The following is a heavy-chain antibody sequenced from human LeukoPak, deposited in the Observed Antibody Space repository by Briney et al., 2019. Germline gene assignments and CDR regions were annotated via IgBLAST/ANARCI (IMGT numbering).Heavy chain of an antibody. V-gene: IGHV4-59*01. CDR1: GGSISGFY. CDR2: IYNSGIM. D-gene: IGHD2/OR15-2a*01. CDR3: ARGGTGSYFY. J-gene: IGHJ4*02. Sequence: SETLSLTCSVSGGSISGFYWGWIRQPPGKGLEWIAFIYNSGIMNYNPSLKSRVTISVDTSKNEFSLKLSSVTAADTAVYYCARGGTGSYFYWGQGTLVSVSS.